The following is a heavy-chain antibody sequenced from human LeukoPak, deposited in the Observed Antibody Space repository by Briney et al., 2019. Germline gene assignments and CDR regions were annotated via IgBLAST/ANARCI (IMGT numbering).Heavy chain of an antibody. J-gene: IGHJ3*02. CDR2: MNPNSGNT. CDR1: GYTFTSYD. V-gene: IGHV1-8*01. D-gene: IGHD6-6*01. Sequence: ASVKVSCKASGYTFTSYDINWVRQATGQGLEWMGWMNPNSGNTGYAQKFQGRVTMTRNTSISTAHMELSSLRSEDTAVYYCARGTSIAFLSAFDIWGQGTMVTVSS. CDR3: ARGTSIAFLSAFDI.